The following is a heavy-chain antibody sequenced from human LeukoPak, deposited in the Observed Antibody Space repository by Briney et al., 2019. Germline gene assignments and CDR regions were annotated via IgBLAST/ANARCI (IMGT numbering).Heavy chain of an antibody. CDR2: ISGGGETT. J-gene: IGHJ4*02. CDR1: GFTFNNYA. Sequence: GGSLRLSCAASGFTFNNYAMHWVRQAPGKGLEWVSSISGGGETTFYADSAKGRFTISRDNSQNTLYLQMNSLRAEDTAVYYCARDYADYVGYFFFDYWGQGTLVTVSS. CDR3: ARDYADYVGYFFFDY. V-gene: IGHV3-23*01. D-gene: IGHD4-17*01.